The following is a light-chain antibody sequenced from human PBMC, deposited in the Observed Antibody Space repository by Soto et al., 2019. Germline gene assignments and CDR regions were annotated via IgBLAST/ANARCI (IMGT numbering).Light chain of an antibody. Sequence: EIVLTQSPGTLSLSPGERATFSCRASQSVSSNYLAWYQQKPGQAPRLLIYGAFKRATGIPDRFSGSGSGTDFTLTISSLQSEDFAMYYCQHYNNWLGTFGGGTKVDIK. CDR1: QSVSSNY. J-gene: IGKJ4*01. CDR2: GAF. CDR3: QHYNNWLGT. V-gene: IGKV3-20*01.